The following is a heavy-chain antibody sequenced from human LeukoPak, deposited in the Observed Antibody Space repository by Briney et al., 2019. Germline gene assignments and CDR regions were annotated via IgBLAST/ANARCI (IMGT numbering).Heavy chain of an antibody. Sequence: QSGGSLRLSCAASGFTFSSYGMNWVRQAPGKGLEWVAVISYDGSNKYYADSVKGRFTISRDNSKNTLYLQMNSLRAEDTAVYYCASPGVYSGYEGNDYWGQGTLVTVSS. D-gene: IGHD5-12*01. CDR2: ISYDGSNK. J-gene: IGHJ4*02. CDR1: GFTFSSYG. V-gene: IGHV3-30*03. CDR3: ASPGVYSGYEGNDY.